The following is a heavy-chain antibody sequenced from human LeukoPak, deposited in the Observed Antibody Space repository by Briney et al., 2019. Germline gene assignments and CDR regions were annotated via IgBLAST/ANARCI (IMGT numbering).Heavy chain of an antibody. J-gene: IGHJ6*03. D-gene: IGHD2/OR15-2a*01. V-gene: IGHV3-7*01. CDR2: IKQDGSEK. CDR1: GFTFSSYW. CDR3: ASQKRNRYYYYYMDV. Sequence: QPRGSLRLSCAASGFTFSSYWMSWVRQAPGKGLEWVANIKQDGSEKYYVDSVKGRFTISRDNAKNSLYLQMNSLRAEDTAVYYCASQKRNRYYYYYMDVWGKGTTVTVSS.